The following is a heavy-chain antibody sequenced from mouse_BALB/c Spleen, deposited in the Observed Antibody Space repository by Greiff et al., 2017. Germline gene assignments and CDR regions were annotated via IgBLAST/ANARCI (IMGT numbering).Heavy chain of an antibody. V-gene: IGHV1-9*01. CDR1: GYTFSSYW. CDR3: ARDYRYDGSWFDY. J-gene: IGHJ3*01. D-gene: IGHD2-14*01. CDR2: IFPGSGST. Sequence: VQLLESGAELVKPGASVKISCKATGYTFSSYWIEWVKQRPGHGLEWIGEIFPGSGSTNYNEKFKGKATFTADTSSNTAYMQLSSLTSEDSAVYYCARDYRYDGSWFDYWGQGTLVTVSA.